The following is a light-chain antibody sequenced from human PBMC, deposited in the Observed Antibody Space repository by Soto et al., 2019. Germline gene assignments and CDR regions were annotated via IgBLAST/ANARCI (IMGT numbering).Light chain of an antibody. V-gene: IGKV3-15*01. Sequence: EIVMTQSPATLSVSPGERATLSCRASQSVGSNLAWYQQKPGQAPRLLIYGASTRATGIPARFSGSGSGTEFTLTISLQSEDFAVYYCQQYSTYFALTFGGGTKVDLK. CDR3: QQYSTYFALT. J-gene: IGKJ4*01. CDR2: GAS. CDR1: QSVGSN.